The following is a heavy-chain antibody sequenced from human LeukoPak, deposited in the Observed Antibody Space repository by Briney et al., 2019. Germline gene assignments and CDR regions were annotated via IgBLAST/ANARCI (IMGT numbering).Heavy chain of an antibody. J-gene: IGHJ3*02. CDR1: GGSISRYY. D-gene: IGHD3-10*01. Sequence: SETLSLTCSVSGGSISRYYWSWIRQPPGKGLEWIGYIYYSGSTNYNPSLKSRVTISVDTSKNQFSLKLSSVTAGATDVYYCARDSTLVRTYAFDIWGQGTMVTVSS. CDR3: ARDSTLVRTYAFDI. CDR2: IYYSGST. V-gene: IGHV4-59*01.